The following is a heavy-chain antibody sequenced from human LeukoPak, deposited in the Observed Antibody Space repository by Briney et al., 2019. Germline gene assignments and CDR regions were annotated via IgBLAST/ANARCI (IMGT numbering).Heavy chain of an antibody. Sequence: GGSLRLSCAASGFTFDDYGMSWVRQAPGKGLEWVSGINWNGGSTGYADSVKGRFTISRDNAKNSLYLQMNSLRAEDTALYYCARVNYGSGSYTYYFDYWGQGTLVTVSS. CDR1: GFTFDDYG. CDR2: INWNGGST. J-gene: IGHJ4*02. CDR3: ARVNYGSGSYTYYFDY. D-gene: IGHD3-10*01. V-gene: IGHV3-20*04.